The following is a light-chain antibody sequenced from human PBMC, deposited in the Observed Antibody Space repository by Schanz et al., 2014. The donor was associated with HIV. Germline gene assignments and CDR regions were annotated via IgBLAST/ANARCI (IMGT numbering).Light chain of an antibody. Sequence: ETVLTQSPGSLSLSPGDRATFSCRASQSVGTNLAWYHQKPGQAPKLLVFGASSRATGVPDRFSGSGSETQFALTITSLQAEDDAVYFCQHYSFWPRAFGQGTKLEIK. CDR1: QSVGTN. J-gene: IGKJ2*01. CDR3: QHYSFWPRA. V-gene: IGKV3-15*01. CDR2: GAS.